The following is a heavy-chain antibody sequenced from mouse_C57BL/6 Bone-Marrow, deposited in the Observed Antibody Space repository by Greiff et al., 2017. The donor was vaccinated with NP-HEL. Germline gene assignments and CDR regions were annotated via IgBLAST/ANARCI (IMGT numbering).Heavy chain of an antibody. J-gene: IGHJ3*01. Sequence: QVQLQQPGAELVRPGTSVKLSCKASGYTFTSYWMHWVKQRPGQGLEWIGVIDPSDSYTNYNQKFKGKATLTVDTSSSTAYMQLSSLTSEDSAVYYCASYEAYWGQGTLVTVSA. CDR2: IDPSDSYT. V-gene: IGHV1-59*01. D-gene: IGHD2-3*01. CDR3: ASYEAY. CDR1: GYTFTSYW.